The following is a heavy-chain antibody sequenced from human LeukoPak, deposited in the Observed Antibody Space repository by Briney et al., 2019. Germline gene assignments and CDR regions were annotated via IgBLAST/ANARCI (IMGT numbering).Heavy chain of an antibody. Sequence: GGSLRLSCAASGFTFSSYGMHWVRQAPGXXXXWVAVIWYDGSXKYYADSVKGRFTISRDNSKNTLYLQMNSLRAEDTAVYYCARQPYYYDSSGYSSDYYYYGMDVWGQGTTVTVSS. J-gene: IGHJ6*02. V-gene: IGHV3-33*01. D-gene: IGHD3-22*01. CDR3: ARQPYYYDSSGYSSDYYYYGMDV. CDR1: GFTFSSYG. CDR2: IWYDGSXK.